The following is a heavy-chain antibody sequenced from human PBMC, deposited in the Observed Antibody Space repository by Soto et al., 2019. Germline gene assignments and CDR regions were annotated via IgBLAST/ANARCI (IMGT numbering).Heavy chain of an antibody. CDR1: GYTFTGYY. CDR2: INPNSGGT. D-gene: IGHD6-13*01. V-gene: IGHV1-2*02. CDR3: ARAGGYSSSWTFTYYFDY. J-gene: IGHJ4*02. Sequence: RASVKVSCKASGYTFTGYYMHWVRQAPGQGLEWMGWINPNSGGTNYAQKFQGRVTMTRDTSISTAYMELSRLRSDDTAVYYCARAGGYSSSWTFTYYFDYWGQGTLVTVSS.